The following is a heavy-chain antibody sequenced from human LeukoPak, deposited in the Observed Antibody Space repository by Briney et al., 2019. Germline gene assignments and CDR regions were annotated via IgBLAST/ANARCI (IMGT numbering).Heavy chain of an antibody. CDR3: ARQGLSSGWNNWFDP. CDR2: VDPSDSYA. V-gene: IGHV5-10-1*01. D-gene: IGHD6-19*01. CDR1: GYSFTNYW. J-gene: IGHJ5*02. Sequence: GESLKISCKGSGYSFTNYWITWVRRMPGKGLEWMGRVDPSDSYAYYSPSFQGHVTISTDKSITTAYLQWSSLKASDTAMYYCARQGLSSGWNNWFDPWGQGTLVTVSS.